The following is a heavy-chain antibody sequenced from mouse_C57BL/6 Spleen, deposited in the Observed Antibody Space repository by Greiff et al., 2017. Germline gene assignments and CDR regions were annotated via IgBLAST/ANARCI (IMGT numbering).Heavy chain of an antibody. CDR1: GYTFTSYW. J-gene: IGHJ2*01. V-gene: IGHV1-61*01. D-gene: IGHD1-3*01. CDR3: ARNCEVFDY. Sequence: QVQLQQPGAELVRPGSSVKLSCKASGYTFTSYWMDWVKQRPGQGLEWIGNIYPSDSETHYNQKFKDKATLTVDKSSSTAYMQLSSLTSEDAAFYYSARNCEVFDYWGQGTTLTVSS. CDR2: IYPSDSET.